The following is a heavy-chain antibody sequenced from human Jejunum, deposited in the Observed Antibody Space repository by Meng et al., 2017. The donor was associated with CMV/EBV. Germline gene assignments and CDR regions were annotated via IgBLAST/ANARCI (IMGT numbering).Heavy chain of an antibody. Sequence: GFTFSSSWMHWVRQAPGKGLVWVSHINSDGSDTKYADSVKGRFTISRDNAKNSLYLQMDSLRAEDTAVYYCAKDLYYGDPAAFPLWGQGTMVTVSS. J-gene: IGHJ3*01. CDR1: GFTFSSSW. V-gene: IGHV3-74*03. CDR2: INSDGSDT. CDR3: AKDLYYGDPAAFPL. D-gene: IGHD2-21*01.